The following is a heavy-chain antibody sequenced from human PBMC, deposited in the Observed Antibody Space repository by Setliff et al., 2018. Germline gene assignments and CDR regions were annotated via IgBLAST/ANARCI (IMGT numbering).Heavy chain of an antibody. CDR3: ARSINGYQQRYDF. CDR2: INSGGTKI. J-gene: IGHJ4*02. CDR1: GFFFRSYE. D-gene: IGHD3-16*01. V-gene: IGHV3-48*03. Sequence: PGGSLRLSCAASGFFFRSYEMNWVRQTPGKGLEWFSYINSGGTKIYYADSVEGRFTISRDNGKNSLFLQMNSVRAEDTAVYYCARSINGYQQRYDFWGQGALVTVSS.